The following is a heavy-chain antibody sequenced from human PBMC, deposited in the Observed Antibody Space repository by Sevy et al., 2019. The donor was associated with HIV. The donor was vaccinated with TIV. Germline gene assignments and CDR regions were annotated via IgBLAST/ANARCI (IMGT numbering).Heavy chain of an antibody. CDR2: IHSDDTT. Sequence: GGSLRLSCAASGFTVNSNYMTWVRQAPGKGLEGVSVIHSDDTTYHAESVKDRFTISRDKFKNTLYLHMSSLRAEDTAVYYCARGKSGYGYALNYWCQGTLVTVSS. V-gene: IGHV3-66*01. D-gene: IGHD5-18*01. CDR1: GFTVNSNY. J-gene: IGHJ4*02. CDR3: ARGKSGYGYALNY.